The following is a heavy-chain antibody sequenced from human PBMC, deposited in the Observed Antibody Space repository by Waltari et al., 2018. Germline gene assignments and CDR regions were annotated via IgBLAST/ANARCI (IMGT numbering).Heavy chain of an antibody. CDR3: SRQVLGYCTSAACRRLES. CDR1: GYSINSGYY. J-gene: IGHJ4*02. Sequence: QVQLQESGPGLVKPSETLSLTCDVSGYSINSGYYWGWIRQSPGKGLEWIATIYHAGDTFYNPSIKSRVTISMDTSKNQFSLKLKSVTAADTAVYFCSRQVLGYCTSAACRRLESWGQGTLVTVSS. D-gene: IGHD2-2*03. CDR2: IYHAGDT. V-gene: IGHV4-38-2*01.